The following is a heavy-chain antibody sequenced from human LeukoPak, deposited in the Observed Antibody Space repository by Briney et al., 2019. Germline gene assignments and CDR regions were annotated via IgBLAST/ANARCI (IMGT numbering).Heavy chain of an antibody. Sequence: SETLSLTCTVSGGSISSYYWSWIRQPAGKGLEWIGRIYTSGSTNYNPSLKSRVTTSVDTSKNQFSLKLSSVTAADTAVYYCARDRGSYYYYYMDVWGKGTTVTISS. CDR2: IYTSGST. CDR3: ARDRGSYYYYYMDV. V-gene: IGHV4-4*07. CDR1: GGSISSYY. J-gene: IGHJ6*03.